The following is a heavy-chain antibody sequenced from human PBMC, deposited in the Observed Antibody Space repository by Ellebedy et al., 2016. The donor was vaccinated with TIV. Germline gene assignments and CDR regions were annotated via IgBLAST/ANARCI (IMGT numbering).Heavy chain of an antibody. CDR3: ARDAADSGGKLDY. J-gene: IGHJ4*02. Sequence: PGGSLRLSCAASGFTVSSNYMNWVRQAPGKGLEWVSVIYSGADGGDTKYADSFKGRFTISRDNSKNTLYLQMNSLRAEDTAVYYCARDAADSGGKLDYWGQGALVTVSS. V-gene: IGHV3-53*01. CDR1: GFTVSSNY. D-gene: IGHD4-23*01. CDR2: IYSGADGGDT.